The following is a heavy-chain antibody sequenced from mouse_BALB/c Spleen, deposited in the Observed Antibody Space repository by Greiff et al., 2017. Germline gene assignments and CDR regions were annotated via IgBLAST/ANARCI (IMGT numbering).Heavy chain of an antibody. CDR3: ARDRGASGSYWYFDV. V-gene: IGHV5-15*02. CDR1: GFTFSDYG. CDR2: ISNLAYSI. J-gene: IGHJ1*01. Sequence: EVQGVESGGGLVQPGGSRKLSCAASGFTFSDYGMAWVRQAPGKGPEWVAFISNLAYSIYYADTGTGRFTISRENAKNTLYLEMSSLRSEDTAMYYCARDRGASGSYWYFDVWGAGTTVTVSS. D-gene: IGHD3-1*01.